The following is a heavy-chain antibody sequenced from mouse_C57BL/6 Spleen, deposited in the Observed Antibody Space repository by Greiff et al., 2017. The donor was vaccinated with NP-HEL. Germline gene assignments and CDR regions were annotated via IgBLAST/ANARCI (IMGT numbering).Heavy chain of an antibody. D-gene: IGHD2-5*01. J-gene: IGHJ1*03. Sequence: EVQLQQSGPELVKPGASVKISCKASGYTFTDYYMNWVKQSHGKSLEWIGDINPNNGGTSYIQKFKGKATLTVDKSSSTAYMELRSLTSEDSAGDYCAIESYYSNYWYFDVWGTGTTVTVSS. CDR1: GYTFTDYY. CDR3: AIESYYSNYWYFDV. CDR2: INPNNGGT. V-gene: IGHV1-26*01.